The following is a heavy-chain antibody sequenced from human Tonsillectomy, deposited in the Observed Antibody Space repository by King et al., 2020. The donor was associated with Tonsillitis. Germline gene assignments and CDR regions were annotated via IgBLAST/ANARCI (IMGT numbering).Heavy chain of an antibody. Sequence: VQLVESGGGVVQPGRSLRLTCAASDFIFRALAMHWVRQAPGKGLEWVAIISSDGTKKYYADSVKGRFIISRDNSQSNLYLQMNSLTPEDTALYYCARDLFTLPGHRYNSAMDVWGQGTTVTVSS. CDR2: ISSDGTKK. CDR1: DFIFRALA. D-gene: IGHD5-18*01. V-gene: IGHV3-30*04. CDR3: ARDLFTLPGHRYNSAMDV. J-gene: IGHJ6*02.